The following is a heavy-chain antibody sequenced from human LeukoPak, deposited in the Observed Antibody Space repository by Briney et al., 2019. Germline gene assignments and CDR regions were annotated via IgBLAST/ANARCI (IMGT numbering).Heavy chain of an antibody. J-gene: IGHJ4*02. CDR1: GFSISTSA. D-gene: IGHD1-26*01. Sequence: GGSLRLSCAASGFSISTSAMHWVRQAPGKGLQWVAVISYDGSKEDYADSVKGRFAISRDNSKNTLYLQMSSLGDEDTAVYYCVRGENDSSGSYYYFDYWGQGTLATVSS. V-gene: IGHV3-30*09. CDR2: ISYDGSKE. CDR3: VRGENDSSGSYYYFDY.